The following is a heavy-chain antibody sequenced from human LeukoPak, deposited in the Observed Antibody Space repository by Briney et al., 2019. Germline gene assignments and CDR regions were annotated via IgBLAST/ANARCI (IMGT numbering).Heavy chain of an antibody. V-gene: IGHV2-5*01. CDR2: IYWYDDK. J-gene: IGHJ4*02. CDR1: GFSLSTSGVG. CDR3: AHGLGPGYGSGSLTAFFDY. D-gene: IGHD3-10*01. Sequence: SGPTLVKPTQTLTLTCTFSGFSLSTSGVGVGWIRQPPGKALEWLALIYWYDDKRYCPSLKSRPTITKDTSKNQLVLTKTNMDPVDTATYYCAHGLGPGYGSGSLTAFFDYWGQGTLVTVSS.